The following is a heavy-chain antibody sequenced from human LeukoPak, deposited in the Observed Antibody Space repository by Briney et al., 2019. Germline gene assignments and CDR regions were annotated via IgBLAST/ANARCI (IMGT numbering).Heavy chain of an antibody. CDR3: ARDPEWELLGGFDY. J-gene: IGHJ4*02. CDR1: GFTFSSYW. Sequence: PGGSLRLSCAASGFTFSSYWMSWVRQAPGKGLEWVAVISYDGSNKYYADSVKGRFTISRDNSKNTLYLQMNSLRAEDTAVYYCARDPEWELLGGFDYWGQGTLVTVSS. D-gene: IGHD1-26*01. V-gene: IGHV3-30-3*01. CDR2: ISYDGSNK.